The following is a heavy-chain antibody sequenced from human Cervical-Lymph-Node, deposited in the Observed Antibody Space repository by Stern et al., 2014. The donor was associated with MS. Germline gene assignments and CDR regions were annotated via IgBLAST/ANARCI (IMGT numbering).Heavy chain of an antibody. CDR1: GFTFSSHG. CDR2: ISNSGDGT. CDR3: AKASRTSMFDY. D-gene: IGHD2/OR15-2a*01. V-gene: IGHV3-23*01. Sequence: EVQLLESGGNLVQPGGSLRLSCAASGFTFSSHGMSWVRQAPGKGLEWNSTISNSGDGTYYGDSVTGRFTISRDNSKNTVFLQMNSLRVEDTALYYCAKASRTSMFDYWGQGTLVTVSS. J-gene: IGHJ4*02.